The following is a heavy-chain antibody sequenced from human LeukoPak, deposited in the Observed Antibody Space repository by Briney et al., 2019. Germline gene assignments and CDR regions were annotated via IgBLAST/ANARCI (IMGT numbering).Heavy chain of an antibody. CDR1: GGTFSSYA. CDR3: ARGPVTPNLYYFDY. J-gene: IGHJ4*02. CDR2: IIPILGIA. D-gene: IGHD4-23*01. V-gene: IGHV1-69*04. Sequence: SVKVSCKASGGTFSSYAISWVRQAPGQGLEWMGRIIPILGIANYAQKFQGRVTITAEKSTRRAYMELSSLRSEDTAVYYCARGPVTPNLYYFDYWGQGTLVTVSS.